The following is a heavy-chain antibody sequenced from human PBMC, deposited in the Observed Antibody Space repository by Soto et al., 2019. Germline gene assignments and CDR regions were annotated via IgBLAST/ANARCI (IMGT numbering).Heavy chain of an antibody. J-gene: IGHJ6*02. D-gene: IGHD3-16*02. CDR1: GFTFSSYW. Sequence: GGSLRLSCAASGFTFSSYWMHWVRQAPWKGLVWVSRINSDGSSTSYADSVKGRFTISRDNAKNTLYLQMNSLRAEDTAVYYCARDPGFYPPYYYYGMDVWGQGTTVTVSS. CDR3: ARDPGFYPPYYYYGMDV. CDR2: INSDGSST. V-gene: IGHV3-74*01.